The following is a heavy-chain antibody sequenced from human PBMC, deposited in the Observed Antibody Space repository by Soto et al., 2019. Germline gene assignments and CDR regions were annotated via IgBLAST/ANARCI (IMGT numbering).Heavy chain of an antibody. Sequence: SVKVSCKASGFTFTSSAVQWVRQARGQRLEWIGWIVVGSGSTYYADSVKGRFTISRDNSKSTLYLQMNSLRAEDTALYYCAKGRSYYYYYGVDVWGQGTTVTVSS. CDR2: IVVGSGST. J-gene: IGHJ6*02. CDR1: GFTFTSSA. CDR3: AKGRSYYYYYGVDV. V-gene: IGHV1-58*01.